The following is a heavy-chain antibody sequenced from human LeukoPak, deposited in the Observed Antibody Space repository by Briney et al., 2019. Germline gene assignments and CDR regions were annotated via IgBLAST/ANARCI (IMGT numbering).Heavy chain of an antibody. CDR3: ARIRDGYNDAYDI. V-gene: IGHV1-46*01. D-gene: IGHD5-24*01. CDR1: GYNVVGYY. CDR2: INPTAGNT. J-gene: IGHJ3*02. Sequence: GASVKVSCKASGYNVVGYYIHWVRQAPGQGLEWMGLINPTAGNTYYAQRFQGRVTMTRNTSTSTVYMELSSLRSEDTAVYYCARIRDGYNDAYDIWGQGTMVTVPS.